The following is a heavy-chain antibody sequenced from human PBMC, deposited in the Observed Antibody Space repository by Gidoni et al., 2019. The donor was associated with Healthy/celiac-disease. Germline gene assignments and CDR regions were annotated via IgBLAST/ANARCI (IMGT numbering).Heavy chain of an antibody. CDR2: ISGSGGST. CDR1: GFTFSRYA. CDR3: AKVRRLYYDSSVDAFDI. D-gene: IGHD3-22*01. Sequence: EVQLLESGGGLVQPGGSLRLSCAASGFTFSRYAMSWVRQAPGKGLEWVSAISGSGGSTYYADSVKGRFTISRDNSKNTLYLQMNSLRAEDTAVYYCAKVRRLYYDSSVDAFDIWGQGTMVTVSS. J-gene: IGHJ3*02. V-gene: IGHV3-23*01.